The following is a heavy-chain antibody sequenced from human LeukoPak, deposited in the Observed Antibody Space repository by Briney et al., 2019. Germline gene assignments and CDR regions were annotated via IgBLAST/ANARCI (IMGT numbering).Heavy chain of an antibody. J-gene: IGHJ4*02. CDR3: ARDRRLYYDSSGYDY. CDR1: GGSISSYY. D-gene: IGHD3-22*01. CDR2: INHGGSA. Sequence: PSETLSLTCTVSGGSISSYYWSWIRQPPGKGLEWIGEINHGGSANYNPSLNSRVTVSVDTSKNQFSLKLSSVTAADTAVYYCARDRRLYYDSSGYDYWGQGTLVTVSS. V-gene: IGHV4-34*01.